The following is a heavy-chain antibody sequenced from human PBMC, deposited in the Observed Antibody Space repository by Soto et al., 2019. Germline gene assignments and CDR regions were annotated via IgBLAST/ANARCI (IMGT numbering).Heavy chain of an antibody. CDR2: IHPDDSDT. J-gene: IGHJ4*02. CDR1: GYSFTNYW. V-gene: IGHV5-51*01. Sequence: GESLKISCKGSGYSFTNYWIGWVRQMSGKGLEWMGIIHPDDSDTRYSPSFQGQISISVDKSINTAYLQWSSLKASDTAMYYCARHLDLLFETAMVLFDDWGQGTLVTVSS. D-gene: IGHD5-18*01. CDR3: ARHLDLLFETAMVLFDD.